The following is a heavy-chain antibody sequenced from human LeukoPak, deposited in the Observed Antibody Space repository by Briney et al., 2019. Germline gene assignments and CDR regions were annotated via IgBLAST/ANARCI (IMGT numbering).Heavy chain of an antibody. V-gene: IGHV1-2*02. CDR2: INPDNGGT. D-gene: IGHD2-15*01. CDR1: GYTFTDYY. CDR3: TREARVGNWFDP. Sequence: ASVKVSCKASGYTFTDYYILWVRQAPGQGLEWMGWINPDNGGTNYAQRFQGRVTMTRDTSISTVYMDLSRLRSDDTAVFYCTREARVGNWFDPWGQGTQVTVSS. J-gene: IGHJ5*02.